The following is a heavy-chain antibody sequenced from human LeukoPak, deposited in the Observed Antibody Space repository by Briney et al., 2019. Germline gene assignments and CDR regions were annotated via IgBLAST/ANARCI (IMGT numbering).Heavy chain of an antibody. Sequence: SVKLSCKASGGTFSSYAISWVRQAPGQGLEWMGRIIPILGIANYAQKFQGRVTITADKSTSTAYMELSSLRSEDTAVYYCARAVTSGYGGYGGDYWGQGTLVTVSS. CDR1: GGTFSSYA. CDR3: ARAVTSGYGGYGGDY. CDR2: IIPILGIA. J-gene: IGHJ4*02. D-gene: IGHD5-12*01. V-gene: IGHV1-69*04.